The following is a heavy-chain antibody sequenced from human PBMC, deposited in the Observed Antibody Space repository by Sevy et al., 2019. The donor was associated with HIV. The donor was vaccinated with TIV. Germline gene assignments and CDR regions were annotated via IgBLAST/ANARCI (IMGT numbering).Heavy chain of an antibody. CDR2: AWFDGTTK. CDR3: AREWLSPGPLIDNYGMDV. D-gene: IGHD3-22*01. J-gene: IGHJ6*02. V-gene: IGHV3-33*01. CDR1: GLTFRSYD. Sequence: GGSLRLSCEASGLTFRSYDMHWVRQAPGKGLEWVAVAWFDGTTKYYADSVQGRFTISRDNSKNTISLQMNSLRTEDTATYFCAREWLSPGPLIDNYGMDVWGQGTTVTVSS.